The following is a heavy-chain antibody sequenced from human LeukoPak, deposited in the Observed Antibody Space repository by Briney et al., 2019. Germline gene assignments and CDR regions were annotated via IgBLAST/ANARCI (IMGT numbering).Heavy chain of an antibody. V-gene: IGHV1-69*05. J-gene: IGHJ3*02. D-gene: IGHD5-24*01. CDR3: ARARRRWLQPDAFDI. Sequence: ASVKVSCKASGGTFSSYAISWVRQAPGQGLEWMGGIIPIFGTANYAQKFQGRVTITTDESTSTAYMELSSLRSEDTAVYYCARARRRWLQPDAFDIRGQGTMVTVSS. CDR1: GGTFSSYA. CDR2: IIPIFGTA.